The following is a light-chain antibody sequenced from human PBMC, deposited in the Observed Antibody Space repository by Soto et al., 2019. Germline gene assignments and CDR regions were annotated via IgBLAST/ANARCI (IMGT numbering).Light chain of an antibody. V-gene: IGLV4-69*01. CDR3: QTWDSVSHVV. J-gene: IGLJ2*01. CDR2: VNNDGSH. CDR1: TGHRSYA. Sequence: QPVLTQSPSASAFLGASVKLTCTLSTGHRSYAIVWHQQRPEKGPRYLMKVNNDGSHSKGDGIPDRFSGSSSGAERYLTIASLQSDDEADYYCQTWDSVSHVVFGGGTKVTVL.